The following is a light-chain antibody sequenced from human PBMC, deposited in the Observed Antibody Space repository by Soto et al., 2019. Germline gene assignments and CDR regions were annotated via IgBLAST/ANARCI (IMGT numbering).Light chain of an antibody. Sequence: QSVLTQPRSVSGSPGQSVTISCTGTSSDVGGYNYVSWYQQHPGKAPKLMIYDVSNRPSGAPDRFSGSKSGNTASLTISGLQAEDEADYYSCSYAGSYTLYVFGTGTKVTVL. CDR3: CSYAGSYTLYV. V-gene: IGLV2-11*01. CDR1: SSDVGGYNY. J-gene: IGLJ1*01. CDR2: DVS.